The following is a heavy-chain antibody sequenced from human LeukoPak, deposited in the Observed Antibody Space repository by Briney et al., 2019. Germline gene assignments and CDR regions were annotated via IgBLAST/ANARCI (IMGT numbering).Heavy chain of an antibody. CDR1: GGSFSGYY. J-gene: IGHJ4*02. D-gene: IGHD2-15*01. CDR2: INHSGST. Sequence: SETLSLTCAVYGGSFSGYYWSWIRQPPGKGLEWIGEINHSGSTNYNPSLKSRVTISVDTSKNQFSLRLSSVTAVDTAVYYCARGSSGLYCSGGSCYRLSAYFDYWGQGTLVTVSS. CDR3: ARGSSGLYCSGGSCYRLSAYFDY. V-gene: IGHV4-34*01.